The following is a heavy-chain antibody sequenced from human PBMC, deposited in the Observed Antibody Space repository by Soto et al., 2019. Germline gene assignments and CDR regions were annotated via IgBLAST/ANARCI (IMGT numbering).Heavy chain of an antibody. CDR3: ARGDSGYDSYYYGMDV. J-gene: IGHJ6*02. CDR2: INPNSGGT. Sequence: QVQLVQSGAEVKKPGASVKVSCKASGYTFTGYYMHWVRQAPGQGLEGLGWINPNSGGTNYAQKFQGWVTMTRDTSISTAYMELSRLRSDDTAVYYCARGDSGYDSYYYGMDVWGQGTTVTVSS. D-gene: IGHD5-12*01. V-gene: IGHV1-2*04. CDR1: GYTFTGYY.